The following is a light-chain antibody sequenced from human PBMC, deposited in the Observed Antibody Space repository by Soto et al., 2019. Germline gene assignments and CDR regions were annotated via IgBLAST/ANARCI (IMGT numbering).Light chain of an antibody. CDR1: TGAVTSGHY. CDR3: LLYYGGAQPVV. J-gene: IGLJ2*01. Sequence: QTVVTQEPSLTVSPGGTVTLTCASSTGAVTSGHYPNWFQQKPGQAPRALIYSTIKKHSWTPARVSGSLLGGKAALTLSGVQPEDEAEYYCLLYYGGAQPVVFGGGTKVTVL. V-gene: IGLV7-43*01. CDR2: STI.